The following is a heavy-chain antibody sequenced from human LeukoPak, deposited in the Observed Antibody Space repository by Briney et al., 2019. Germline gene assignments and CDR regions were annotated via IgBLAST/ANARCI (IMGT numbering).Heavy chain of an antibody. CDR2: IYNSGST. Sequence: PSETLSLTCTISGXSISSYYWSWIRQPPGKGLEWIGYIYNSGSTNYNPSLKSRVTISVDTSKNLFSLKVNSVTAADTAVYYCARPKQLGTPLDAFDMWGQGTMVTVSS. D-gene: IGHD6-13*01. CDR3: ARPKQLGTPLDAFDM. J-gene: IGHJ3*02. V-gene: IGHV4-59*08. CDR1: GXSISSYY.